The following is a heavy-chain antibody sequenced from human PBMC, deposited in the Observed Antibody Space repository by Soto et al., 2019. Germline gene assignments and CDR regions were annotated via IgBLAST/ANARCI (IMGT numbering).Heavy chain of an antibody. CDR3: ARERYVASRHSHFDS. Sequence: ASVKVSCKASGFTFTSSAVQWVRQARGQRLEWLGWTSTNNDDRNYAQKFRGRVTFTTDTSTSTAYMELRSLISDDTAVYFCARERYVASRHSHFDSWGQGTQVAVSS. V-gene: IGHV1-18*01. CDR2: TSTNNDDR. J-gene: IGHJ4*02. D-gene: IGHD6-6*01. CDR1: GFTFTSSA.